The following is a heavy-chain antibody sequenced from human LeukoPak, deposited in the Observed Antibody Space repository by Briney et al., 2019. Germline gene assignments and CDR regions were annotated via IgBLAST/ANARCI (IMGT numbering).Heavy chain of an antibody. J-gene: IGHJ5*02. CDR2: IYYSGST. D-gene: IGHD3-10*01. Sequence: SETLSLTCTVSGGSISSSSYYWGWIRQPPGKGLEWIGSIYYSGSTYYNPSLKSRVTISVDTSKNQFSLKLSSVTAADTAVYYCARETGSQIYNWFDPWGQGTLVTVSS. CDR1: GGSISSSSYY. V-gene: IGHV4-39*07. CDR3: ARETGSQIYNWFDP.